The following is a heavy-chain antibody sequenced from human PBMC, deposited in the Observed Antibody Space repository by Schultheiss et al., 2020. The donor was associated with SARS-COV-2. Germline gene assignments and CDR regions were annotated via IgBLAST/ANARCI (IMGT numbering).Heavy chain of an antibody. D-gene: IGHD6-13*01. Sequence: SETLSLTCTVSGGSISSYYWGWIRQPPGKGLEWIGSIYYSGSTYYNPSLKSRVTISVDTSKNQFSLKLSSVTAADTAVYYCARTYSSTTPDYWGQGTLVTVSS. J-gene: IGHJ4*02. CDR1: GGSISSYY. CDR3: ARTYSSTTPDY. V-gene: IGHV4-39*01. CDR2: IYYSGST.